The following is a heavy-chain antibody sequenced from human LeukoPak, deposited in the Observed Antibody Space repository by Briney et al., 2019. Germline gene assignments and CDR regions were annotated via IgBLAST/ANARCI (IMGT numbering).Heavy chain of an antibody. D-gene: IGHD1-26*01. V-gene: IGHV1-18*01. CDR1: GYSFTNCG. J-gene: IGHJ3*02. CDR3: ARERGSGSYEGLDAFDI. CDR2: ISSYNGYT. Sequence: ASLKVSCMASGYSFTNCGITWVRQAPGQGPEGMGWISSYNGYTKYAQKFQGRVTMTTDRFTNTAYVELRSLRSEDTAVYYCARERGSGSYEGLDAFDIWGQGTMVTVSS.